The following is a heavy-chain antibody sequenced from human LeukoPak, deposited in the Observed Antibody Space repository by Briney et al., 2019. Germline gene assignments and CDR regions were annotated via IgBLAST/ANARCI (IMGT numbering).Heavy chain of an antibody. D-gene: IGHD6-19*01. CDR2: ISGSGGST. J-gene: IGHJ4*02. Sequence: GGSLKLSCAASGFTFSSYAMSWVRQAPGKGLEWVSAISGSGGSTYYADSVKGRFTISRDNSKNTLHLQMNSLRAEDTAVYYCAKSLVTYSSGWSFDYWGQGALVTVSS. CDR3: AKSLVTYSSGWSFDY. CDR1: GFTFSSYA. V-gene: IGHV3-23*01.